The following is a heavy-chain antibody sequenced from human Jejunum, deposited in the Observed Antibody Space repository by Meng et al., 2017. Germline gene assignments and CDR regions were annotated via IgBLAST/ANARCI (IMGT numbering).Heavy chain of an antibody. CDR1: GDSISSSGHY. Sequence: QLQLQESGPGLVKPSETLSLICSVSGDSISSSGHYWVWIRQPPGKELEWIGSIYSTGSAYYNSSLKSRVSLSVDTSKNQFSLNLNSVTAADTAVYYCARSPYSGSALPFFNYWGQGSLVTVSS. V-gene: IGHV4-39*07. J-gene: IGHJ4*02. CDR3: ARSPYSGSALPFFNY. D-gene: IGHD1-26*01. CDR2: IYSTGSA.